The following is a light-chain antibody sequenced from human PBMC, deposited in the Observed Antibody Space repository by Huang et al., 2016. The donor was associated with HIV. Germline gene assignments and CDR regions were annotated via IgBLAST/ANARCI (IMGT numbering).Light chain of an antibody. CDR1: QSVSNSY. CDR2: GAS. V-gene: IGKV3-20*01. CDR3: QQYGSSPLT. J-gene: IGKJ4*01. Sequence: EIVLTQSPGTLSLSPGERATLSCRASQSVSNSYLAWYQQKPGQAPRLLIYGASSRATGIPDRFSGRWSGTDFTLTISRLEPEDFAVYYCQQYGSSPLTFGGGTKVEIK.